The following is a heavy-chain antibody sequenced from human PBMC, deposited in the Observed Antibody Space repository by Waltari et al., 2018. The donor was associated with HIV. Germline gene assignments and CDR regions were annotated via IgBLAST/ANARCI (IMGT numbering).Heavy chain of an antibody. D-gene: IGHD3-3*01. Sequence: HVRLQHSGPAFQEPPEPLSVTCDISVVGGSRDHACPSARPSPSAGLARLGRTYFKSKGYTDYSQSLKSRLTIRIDKGKNQVSLQVDSLTPEDTAVDFCAREVMRVSSRGQRFPDRIRRRGAFDLWGQGTAVIVSS. V-gene: IGHV6-1*01. CDR2: TYFKSKGYT. J-gene: IGHJ3*01. CDR3: AREVMRVSSRGQRFPDRIRRRGAFDL. CDR1: VVGGSRDHA.